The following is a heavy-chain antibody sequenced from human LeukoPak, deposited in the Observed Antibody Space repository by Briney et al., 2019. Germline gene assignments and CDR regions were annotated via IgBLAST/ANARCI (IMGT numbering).Heavy chain of an antibody. D-gene: IGHD2-2*01. CDR2: ISASGGTT. CDR1: GFTFNNYA. J-gene: IGHJ5*01. V-gene: IGHV3-23*01. Sequence: GGSLRLSCAASGFTFNNYAMSWVRQAPGKGLEWVSAISASGGTTYYADSVKGRFTIYRDNSESTLFLQMNSLRAEDTAVYYCAKGPRGYCSSTSCPNWFDSWGQGTLVTVSS. CDR3: AKGPRGYCSSTSCPNWFDS.